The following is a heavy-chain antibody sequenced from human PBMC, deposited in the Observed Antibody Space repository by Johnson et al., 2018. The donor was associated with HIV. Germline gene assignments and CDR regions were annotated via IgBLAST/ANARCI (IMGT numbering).Heavy chain of an antibody. CDR3: ARGKDMAGTGACDI. V-gene: IGHV3-66*01. Sequence: VQLVESGGGLVQPGGSLRLSCAASAFTVSDNYLSWVRQAPGKGLAWVSVIHTGGSTYYADSVTGSFTISRDNSKNTQYLQMNSLSVDDTAVEYCARGKDMAGTGACDIWGQGTMVTVSS. CDR1: AFTVSDNY. J-gene: IGHJ3*02. D-gene: IGHD6-19*01. CDR2: IHTGGST.